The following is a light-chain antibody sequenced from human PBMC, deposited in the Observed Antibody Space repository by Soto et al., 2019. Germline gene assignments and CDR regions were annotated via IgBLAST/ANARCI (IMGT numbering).Light chain of an antibody. Sequence: DIQMTQSPSTLSASVGDRVTITCRASQSVSSSLAWYQQKPGKAPKLLNYKATSLESGVPSRFSGSGYETESTLTITSVRADGFATYYWQQYNSYLTFGQGTKVEIK. J-gene: IGKJ1*01. CDR3: QQYNSYLT. CDR1: QSVSSS. CDR2: KAT. V-gene: IGKV1-5*03.